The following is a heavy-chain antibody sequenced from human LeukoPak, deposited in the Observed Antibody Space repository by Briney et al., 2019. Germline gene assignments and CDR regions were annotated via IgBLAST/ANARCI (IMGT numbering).Heavy chain of an antibody. V-gene: IGHV1-18*01. CDR3: ARVVRYDFWSGYFDY. CDR1: RYTFTSYG. D-gene: IGHD3-3*01. Sequence: ASVKVSCKASRYTFTSYGISWVRQAPGQGLEWVGWTSAYNGNTNYAQKLQGRVTMTTDTSTSTAYMELRSLRSDDTAVYYCARVVRYDFWSGYFDYWGQGTLVSVSS. J-gene: IGHJ4*02. CDR2: TSAYNGNT.